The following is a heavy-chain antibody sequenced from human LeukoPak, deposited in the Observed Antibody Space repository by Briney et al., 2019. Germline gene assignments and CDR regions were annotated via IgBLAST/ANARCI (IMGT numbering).Heavy chain of an antibody. J-gene: IGHJ5*02. Sequence: ASVKVSCKASGYTFTGYYMHWVRQAPGQGLEWMGWINPNSGGTNYAQKFQGRVTMTRDTAISTAYMELSRLRSDDTAVYYCARSHGGITIRNWFDPWGQGTLVTVSS. CDR3: ARSHGGITIRNWFDP. D-gene: IGHD3-3*01. CDR2: INPNSGGT. V-gene: IGHV1-2*02. CDR1: GYTFTGYY.